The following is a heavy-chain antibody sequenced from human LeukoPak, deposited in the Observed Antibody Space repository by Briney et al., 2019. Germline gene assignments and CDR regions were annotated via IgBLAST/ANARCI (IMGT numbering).Heavy chain of an antibody. D-gene: IGHD5-18*01. CDR1: GGSINSFY. CDR3: AREKGYRNGWSNAGYYYYMDV. V-gene: IGHV4-59*01. CDR2: IYYTENS. Sequence: KPSESLSLTCTVSGGSINSFYWTWVRQPPGKGLEWIGYIYYTENSNSNPSLKSRVTISVDTSKNQFSLKLSSATAADTAVYYCAREKGYRNGWSNAGYYYYMDVWGKGTTVTVSS. J-gene: IGHJ6*03.